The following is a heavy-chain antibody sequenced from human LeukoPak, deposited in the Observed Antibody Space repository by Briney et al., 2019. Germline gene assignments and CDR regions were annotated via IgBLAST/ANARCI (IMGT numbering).Heavy chain of an antibody. V-gene: IGHV4-4*07. CDR2: IYTSGST. J-gene: IGHJ4*02. D-gene: IGHD6-19*01. CDR3: ARETPPLFPGAVAGLDY. Sequence: SETLSLTCTVSGGSISSYYWSWIRQPAGKGLEWIGRIYTSGSTNYNPSLKSRVTMSVDTSKNQFSLKLSSVTAADTAVYYCARETPPLFPGAVAGLDYWGQGTLVTVSS. CDR1: GGSISSYY.